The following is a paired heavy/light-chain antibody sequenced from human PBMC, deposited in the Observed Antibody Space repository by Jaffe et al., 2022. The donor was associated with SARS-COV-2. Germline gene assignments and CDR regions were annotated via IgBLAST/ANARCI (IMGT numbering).Heavy chain of an antibody. CDR1: GFTFSSYW. Sequence: EVQLVESGGGLVQPGGSLRLSCAASGFTFSSYWMHWVRQAPGKGLVWVSRINTDGRSTSYADSVKGRFTISRDNAKNTLYLQMNSLRAEDTAVYYCAAVRAYFYYMDVWGNGTTVTVSS. J-gene: IGHJ6*03. CDR2: INTDGRST. CDR3: AAVRAYFYYMDV. D-gene: IGHD3-10*01. V-gene: IGHV3-74*01.
Light chain of an antibody. CDR1: SSDIGVYNY. J-gene: IGLJ2*01. CDR3: SSYTSTNTRV. Sequence: QSALTQPASVSGSPGQSITISCSGTSSDIGVYNYVSWYQQHPGKAPKLMIYDVTNRPSGISNRFSGSKSGNTASLTISGLQAEDEADYYCSSYTSTNTRVFGGGTKLTVL. CDR2: DVT. V-gene: IGLV2-14*03.